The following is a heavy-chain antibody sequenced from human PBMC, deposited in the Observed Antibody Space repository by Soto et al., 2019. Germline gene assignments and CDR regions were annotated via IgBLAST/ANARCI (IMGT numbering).Heavy chain of an antibody. V-gene: IGHV3-74*01. CDR3: ARGVNGYYYVDY. J-gene: IGHJ4*02. CDR1: GFISSSYW. CDR2: INRDGSRT. D-gene: IGHD2-8*01. Sequence: EVQLVESGGNVLQPGGSLRLSCAASGFISSSYWMHWVRQAPGKGLVWVSRINRDGSRTDYADSVKGRFAVSRDNAKNTVLLQMNSLRADATGVYYCARGVNGYYYVDYWGQGTLVTVSS.